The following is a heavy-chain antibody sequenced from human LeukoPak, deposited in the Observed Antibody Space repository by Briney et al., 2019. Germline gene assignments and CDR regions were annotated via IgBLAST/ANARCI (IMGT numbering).Heavy chain of an antibody. D-gene: IGHD4-17*01. J-gene: IGHJ6*02. Sequence: PGGSLRLSCAASGFTFSSYWMSWVRQAPGKGLEWVANIKQDGSEKYYVDSVKGRFTISRDNAKNSLYLQMNSLRAEDTAVYHCARDLGVYGDYAYYYYGMDVWGQGTTVTVSS. CDR2: IKQDGSEK. V-gene: IGHV3-7*03. CDR3: ARDLGVYGDYAYYYYGMDV. CDR1: GFTFSSYW.